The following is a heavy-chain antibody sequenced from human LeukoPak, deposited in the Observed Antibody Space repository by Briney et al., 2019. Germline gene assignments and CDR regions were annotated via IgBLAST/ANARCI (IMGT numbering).Heavy chain of an antibody. CDR3: ARDGGYSYGFDYYYYMDV. Sequence: SETLSLTXTVSGGSISSYYWSWIRQPPGKGLEWIGYIYYSGSTNDNPSLKSRVTISVDTSKNQFSLNLSSVTAADTAVYYCARDGGYSYGFDYYYYMDVWGKGTTVTVSS. D-gene: IGHD5-18*01. CDR1: GGSISSYY. CDR2: IYYSGST. V-gene: IGHV4-59*01. J-gene: IGHJ6*03.